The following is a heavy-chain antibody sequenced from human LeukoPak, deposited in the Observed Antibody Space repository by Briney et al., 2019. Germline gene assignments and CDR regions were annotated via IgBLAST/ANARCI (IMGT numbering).Heavy chain of an antibody. J-gene: IGHJ4*02. V-gene: IGHV3-23*01. CDR1: GFTFSSYG. CDR2: ISGSGGST. D-gene: IGHD5-18*01. CDR3: AKERGYSNGRYSSSEFDY. Sequence: GGSLRLSCAASGFTFSSYGMSWVRQAPGKGLEWVSAISGSGGSTYYADSVKGRFTISRDNSKNTLYLQMNSLRAEDTAVYYCAKERGYSNGRYSSSEFDYWGQGTLVTVSS.